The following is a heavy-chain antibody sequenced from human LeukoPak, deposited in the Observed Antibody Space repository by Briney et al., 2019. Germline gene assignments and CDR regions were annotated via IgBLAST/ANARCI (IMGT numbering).Heavy chain of an antibody. J-gene: IGHJ4*02. V-gene: IGHV3-48*03. CDR2: ISSGDNIM. D-gene: IGHD2-2*01. CDR1: GFTFSTYE. CDR3: ARDMGYCSSSNCYTYYLDY. Sequence: PGGSLRLSCAASGFTFSTYEMNWVRQAPGKGLEWVSYISSGDNIMFYADSVKGRFTISRDNAENSLYLQMNSLRGEDTAVYYCARDMGYCSSSNCYTYYLDYWGQGTLVTVSS.